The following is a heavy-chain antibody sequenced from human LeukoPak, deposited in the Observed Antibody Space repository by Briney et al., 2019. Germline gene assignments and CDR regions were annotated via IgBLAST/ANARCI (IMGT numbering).Heavy chain of an antibody. Sequence: GGSLRLSCAASEFTFSSYGMHWVRQAPGKGLEWVAFIRYDGSNKYYADSVKGRFTISRDNSKNTLYLQMNSLRAEDTAVYYCAKDRGYYDSSGYYLYWGQGTLVTVSS. CDR1: EFTFSSYG. CDR2: IRYDGSNK. V-gene: IGHV3-30*02. J-gene: IGHJ4*02. D-gene: IGHD3-22*01. CDR3: AKDRGYYDSSGYYLY.